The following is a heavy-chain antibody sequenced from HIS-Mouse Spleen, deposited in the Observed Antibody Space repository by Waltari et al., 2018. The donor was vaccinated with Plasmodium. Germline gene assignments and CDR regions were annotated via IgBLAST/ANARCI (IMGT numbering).Heavy chain of an antibody. D-gene: IGHD7-27*01. Sequence: QVQLVESGGGVVQPGRSLRLSCAASGFTFSSYAMHWVRQAPGKGLEGVAVISYDGSNKYYADSGKGRFTISRDNSKNTLYLQMNSLRAEDTAVYYCARGFIRDWGFDYWGQGTLVTVSS. CDR2: ISYDGSNK. J-gene: IGHJ4*02. CDR1: GFTFSSYA. CDR3: ARGFIRDWGFDY. V-gene: IGHV3-30*04.